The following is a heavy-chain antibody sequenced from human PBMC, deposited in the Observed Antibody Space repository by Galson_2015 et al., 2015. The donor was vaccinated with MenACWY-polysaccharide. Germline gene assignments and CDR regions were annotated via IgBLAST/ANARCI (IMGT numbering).Heavy chain of an antibody. CDR2: IYYSGRT. D-gene: IGHD2-2*01. CDR1: GYSISSGYY. J-gene: IGHJ1*01. CDR3: ASLPLGNCGSVSCYGYFHH. V-gene: IGHV4-38-2*01. Sequence: LSLTCAVSGYSISSGYYWGWIRQPPGKGLEWIGYIYYSGRTNYSPSLKSRTTVSLDTSKNQFSLKLSFVTAADTAVYYCASLPLGNCGSVSCYGYFHHWGQGTLVTVSS.